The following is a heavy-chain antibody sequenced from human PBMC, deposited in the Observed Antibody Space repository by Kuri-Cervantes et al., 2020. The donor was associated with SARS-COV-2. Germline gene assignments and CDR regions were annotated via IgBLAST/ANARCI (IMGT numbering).Heavy chain of an antibody. CDR2: INPSGGST. CDR3: ARGAPIVVVPAAKGDDAFDI. V-gene: IGHV1-46*01. CDR1: GYTFTSYY. D-gene: IGHD2-2*01. J-gene: IGHJ3*02. Sequence: ASVKVSCKASGYTFTSYYMHWVRQAPGQGLEWMGIINPSGGSTSYAQKFQGRVTMTRDTSTSTVYVELSSLRSEDTAVYYCARGAPIVVVPAAKGDDAFDIWGQGTMVTVSS.